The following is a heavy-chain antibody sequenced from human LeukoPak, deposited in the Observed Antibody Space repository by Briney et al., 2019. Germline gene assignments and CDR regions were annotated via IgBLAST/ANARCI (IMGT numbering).Heavy chain of an antibody. CDR1: GYTFTGYY. D-gene: IGHD1-1*01. CDR2: INPNSGGT. Sequence: ASVKVSCRASGYTFTGYYMHWVRQAPGQGLEWMGWINPNSGGTNYAQKFQGRVTMTRDTSISTAYMELSRLRSDDTAVYYCARVLSNWNYHDYWGQGTLVTVSS. V-gene: IGHV1-2*02. CDR3: ARVLSNWNYHDY. J-gene: IGHJ4*02.